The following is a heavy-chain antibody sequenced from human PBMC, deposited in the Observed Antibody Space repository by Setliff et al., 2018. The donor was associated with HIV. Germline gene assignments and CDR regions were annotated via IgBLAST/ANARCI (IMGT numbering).Heavy chain of an antibody. J-gene: IGHJ6*03. CDR2: IFYTGNT. CDR1: GGSISGYY. D-gene: IGHD2-2*01. Sequence: SETLSLTCTVSGGSISGYYWSWIRQPPGKGLEWIGTIFYTGNTNYNPSLKSRVTRSGGMSENQLFLRLTSVTAADTAVYYCVRGFCSSTTCYEDYYYMDVWGKGSTVTVSS. V-gene: IGHV4-59*01. CDR3: VRGFCSSTTCYEDYYYMDV.